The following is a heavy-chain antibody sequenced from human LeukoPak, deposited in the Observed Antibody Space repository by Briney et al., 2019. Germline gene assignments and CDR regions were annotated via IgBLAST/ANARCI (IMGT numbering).Heavy chain of an antibody. J-gene: IGHJ4*02. Sequence: GGSLRLSCAASGFTFSNYWMYWVRQVPGKGLVWVSRINTDGSSTTYADSVAGRFTISRDNAKNTLYLQMSSLRAEDTAVYYCARGEVAGVPPPVFDYWGQGTLVTVSS. V-gene: IGHV3-74*03. D-gene: IGHD6-19*01. CDR1: GFTFSNYW. CDR2: INTDGSST. CDR3: ARGEVAGVPPPVFDY.